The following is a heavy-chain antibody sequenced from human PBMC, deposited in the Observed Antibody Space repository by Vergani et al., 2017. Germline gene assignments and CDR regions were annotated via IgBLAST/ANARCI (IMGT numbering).Heavy chain of an antibody. CDR1: GYTFSNYY. Sequence: QVQVVQSGAEVKKSGASVKVSCKTSGYTFSNYYMHWVRQAPGQGLEWMGWINPNSGGTNYAQKFQGRVTMTRDTSISTAYMELSRLRSDDTAVYYCSCSRSLDYYYGMDVWGQGTTVTVSS. V-gene: IGHV1-2*02. CDR2: INPNSGGT. J-gene: IGHJ6*02. CDR3: SCSRSLDYYYGMDV. D-gene: IGHD2-15*01.